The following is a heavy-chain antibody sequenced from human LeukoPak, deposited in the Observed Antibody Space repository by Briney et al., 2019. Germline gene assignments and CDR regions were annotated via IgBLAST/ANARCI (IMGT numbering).Heavy chain of an antibody. Sequence: GASVKVSCKASGYTFTSYYMHWVRQAPGQGLEWMGIINPSGGSTSYAQKFQGRVTMTRDMSTSTVHMELSSLRSEDTAVYYCALSIAAALDHRGPRDNWFDPWGQGTLVTVSS. D-gene: IGHD6-13*01. J-gene: IGHJ5*02. V-gene: IGHV1-46*01. CDR3: ALSIAAALDHRGPRDNWFDP. CDR2: INPSGGST. CDR1: GYTFTSYY.